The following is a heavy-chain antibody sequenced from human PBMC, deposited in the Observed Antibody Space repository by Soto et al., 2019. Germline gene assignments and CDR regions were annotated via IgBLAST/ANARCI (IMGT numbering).Heavy chain of an antibody. CDR3: ASRAGQLPYYFDY. J-gene: IGHJ4*02. D-gene: IGHD6-6*01. CDR1: GYTFTGYY. Sequence: ASVKVSCKASGYTFTGYYMHWVRQAPGQGLEWMGWINPNSGGTNYAQKFQGRVTMTRDTSTSTTYMELRSLRSDDTAVYYRASRAGQLPYYFDYWGQGTLVTVSS. V-gene: IGHV1-2*02. CDR2: INPNSGGT.